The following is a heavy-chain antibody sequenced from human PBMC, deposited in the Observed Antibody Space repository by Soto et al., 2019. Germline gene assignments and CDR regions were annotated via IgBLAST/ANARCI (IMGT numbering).Heavy chain of an antibody. CDR1: GYTFTGYY. D-gene: IGHD6-19*01. J-gene: IGHJ2*01. V-gene: IGHV1-2*02. CDR2: INPNSGGT. Sequence: QVQLVQSGAEVKKPGASVKVSCKASGYTFTGYYMHWVRQAPGQGLEWMGWINPNSGGTNYAQKFQGRVTITADESTSTAYMELSSLRSEDTAVYYGARRQQWLAVPRFWDFDLWGRGTLVTVSS. CDR3: ARRQQWLAVPRFWDFDL.